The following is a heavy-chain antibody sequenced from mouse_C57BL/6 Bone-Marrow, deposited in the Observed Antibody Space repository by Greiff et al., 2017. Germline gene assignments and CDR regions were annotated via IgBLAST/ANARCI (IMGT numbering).Heavy chain of an antibody. J-gene: IGHJ4*01. CDR3: AREGNWDTGAMDY. CDR2: IGPSDSST. Sequence: VQLQQPGAELVKPGASVTLSCKASGYTFTSYWMQWVKQRPGQGLEWIGEIGPSDSSTNYNQKFKGQATLTVDTSSSTAYMQLSSLTSEDSAVYYCAREGNWDTGAMDYWGQGTSVTVSS. CDR1: GYTFTSYW. V-gene: IGHV1-50*01. D-gene: IGHD4-1*02.